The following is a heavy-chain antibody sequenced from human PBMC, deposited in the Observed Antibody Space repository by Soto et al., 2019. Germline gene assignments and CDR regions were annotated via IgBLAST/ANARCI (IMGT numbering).Heavy chain of an antibody. Sequence: PSETLSLTCAVSGGSISSGGYSWGWIRQPPGKGLEWIGYIYHSGSTYYNPSLKSRVTISVDRSKNQFSLKLSSVTAADTAVYYCARDKGRITNYYYYGMDVWGQGTTVTVSS. V-gene: IGHV4-30-2*01. CDR3: ARDKGRITNYYYYGMDV. CDR1: GGSISSGGYS. CDR2: IYHSGST. J-gene: IGHJ6*02. D-gene: IGHD1-20*01.